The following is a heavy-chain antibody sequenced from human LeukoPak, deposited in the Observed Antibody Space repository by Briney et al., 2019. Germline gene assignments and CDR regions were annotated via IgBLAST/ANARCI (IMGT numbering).Heavy chain of an antibody. V-gene: IGHV1-69*06. Sequence: ASVKVSCKASGGTFSSYAISWVRQAPGQGLEWMGGSIPIFGTANYAQKFQGRVTITADKSTSTAYMELSSLRSEDTAVYYCARDRGIAAPVYDYWGQGTLVTVSS. CDR1: GGTFSSYA. CDR3: ARDRGIAAPVYDY. J-gene: IGHJ4*02. CDR2: SIPIFGTA. D-gene: IGHD6-13*01.